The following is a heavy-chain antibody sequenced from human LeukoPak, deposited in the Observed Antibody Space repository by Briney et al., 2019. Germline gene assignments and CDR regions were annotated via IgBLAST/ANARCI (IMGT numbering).Heavy chain of an antibody. J-gene: IGHJ5*02. CDR1: GASINSGNYY. D-gene: IGHD1-26*01. CDR2: LYTSGTT. Sequence: SETLSLTCTVSGASINSGNYYWSWIRQPAGKGLEWIGRLYTSGTTNYNPSLKSRVTISLDTSQSQFSLKLSSVTAADTAVYYCARDRVGATYWFDPWGQGTLVTVSS. V-gene: IGHV4-61*02. CDR3: ARDRVGATYWFDP.